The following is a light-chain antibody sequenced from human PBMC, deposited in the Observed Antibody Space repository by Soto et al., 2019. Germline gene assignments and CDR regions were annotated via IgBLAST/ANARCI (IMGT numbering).Light chain of an antibody. CDR2: AAS. CDR3: QQSYSTPRTT. J-gene: IGKJ2*01. Sequence: DIQMTQSPSSLSASVGDRVTITCLASQSISSYLNWYQQKPGKAPKLLIYAASILQSGVPSRFSGSGSGTDFTLTISSLQPEDFATYYCQQSYSTPRTTFGQGTKLEIK. CDR1: QSISSY. V-gene: IGKV1-39*01.